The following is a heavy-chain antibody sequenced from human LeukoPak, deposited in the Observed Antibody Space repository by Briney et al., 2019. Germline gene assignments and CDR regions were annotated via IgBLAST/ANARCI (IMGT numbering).Heavy chain of an antibody. CDR3: AXXXXSSGYYVFHYFDY. V-gene: IGHV5-51*01. J-gene: IGHJ4*02. D-gene: IGHD3-22*01. Sequence: GESLKISCKGSGYSFTSYWIGWVRQMPGKGLEWMGIIYPGDSDTRYSPSFQGQVTISADKSISTAYLQWSSLKASDTAMYYCAXXXXSSGYYVFHYFDYWGQGTLVTVSS. CDR2: IYPGDSDT. CDR1: GYSFTSYW.